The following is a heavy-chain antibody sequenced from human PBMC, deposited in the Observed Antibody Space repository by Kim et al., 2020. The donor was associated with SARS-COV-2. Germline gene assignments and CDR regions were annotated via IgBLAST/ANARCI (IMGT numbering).Heavy chain of an antibody. Sequence: VKGRFTITRDNDKNSMYMQMNSVRAEDTAVYYCARGDSSGLGPMYYFDYWGQGTLVTVSS. J-gene: IGHJ4*02. D-gene: IGHD6-19*01. V-gene: IGHV3-48*03. CDR3: ARGDSSGLGPMYYFDY.